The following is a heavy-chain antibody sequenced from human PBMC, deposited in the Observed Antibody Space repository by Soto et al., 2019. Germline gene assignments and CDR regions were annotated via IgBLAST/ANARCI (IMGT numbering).Heavy chain of an antibody. CDR1: GFTFSSYA. D-gene: IGHD3-22*01. V-gene: IGHV3-23*01. J-gene: IGHJ6*02. CDR2: ISGSGGST. CDR3: AANRGYNYYYGMDV. Sequence: GGSLRLSCAASGFTFSSYAMSWVRQAPGKGLEWVSAISGSGGSTYYADSVKGRFTISRDNSKNTLYLQMNSLRAEDTAVYYCAANRGYNYYYGMDVWGQGTTVTVSS.